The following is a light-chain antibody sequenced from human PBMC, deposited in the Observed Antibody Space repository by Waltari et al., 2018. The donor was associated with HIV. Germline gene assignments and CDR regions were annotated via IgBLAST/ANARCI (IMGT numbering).Light chain of an antibody. CDR1: QSVNTK. J-gene: IGKJ3*01. Sequence: IVMTQSPVTLSVSPGERVTLSCRASQSVNTKLAWYQQNPGQAPRLLIFGASTRATGVPARFSGSGSGTEFTLTISSLQSEDVAVIYCQQYHQWPPRLPFGPGTKVEIK. CDR3: QQYHQWPPRLP. CDR2: GAS. V-gene: IGKV3-15*01.